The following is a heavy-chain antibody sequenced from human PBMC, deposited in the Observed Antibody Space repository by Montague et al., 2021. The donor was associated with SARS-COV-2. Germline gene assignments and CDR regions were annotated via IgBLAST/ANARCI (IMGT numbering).Heavy chain of an antibody. CDR2: IYHYGSA. V-gene: IGHV4-59*08. Sequence: SETLSLTCSVSGGSISSSYWSWIRQPPGKGPEWIGYIYHYGSANYNPSLKSRVTISVDTSKNQFSLKLSAVTAVDTAVYYCARNANWDWYYFDYWGQGTLVTVSS. CDR1: GGSISSSY. D-gene: IGHD7-27*01. CDR3: ARNANWDWYYFDY. J-gene: IGHJ4*02.